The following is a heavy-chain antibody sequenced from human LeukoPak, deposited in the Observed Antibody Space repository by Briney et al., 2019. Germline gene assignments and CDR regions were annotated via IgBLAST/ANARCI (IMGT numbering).Heavy chain of an antibody. J-gene: IGHJ4*02. D-gene: IGHD2-2*01. V-gene: IGHV3-20*04. CDR2: INWNGGST. CDR1: GFTFDDYG. CDR3: ARGYCSSTSCYFDY. Sequence: GGSLRLSCAASGFTFDDYGMSWVRQAPGKGLEWVSGINWNGGSTGYADSVKGRFTISRDNAKNSLYLQMNSLRAEDTALYYCARGYCSSTSCYFDYWGQGTLVIVSS.